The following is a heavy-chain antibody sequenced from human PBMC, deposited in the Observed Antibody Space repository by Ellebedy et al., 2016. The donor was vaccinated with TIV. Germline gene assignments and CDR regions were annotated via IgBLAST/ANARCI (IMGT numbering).Heavy chain of an antibody. V-gene: IGHV1-18*04. J-gene: IGHJ5*02. CDR1: GYTFTSYG. CDR2: VTAYNRDT. CDR3: ARGAMALS. D-gene: IGHD5-24*01. Sequence: AASVKVSCKASGYTFTSYGISWVRQAPGQGLQWMGWVTAYNRDTYYAQNFQGRVTFTTDTSSSTAYMELRSLRSDDTGGYYCARGAMALSWGQGTLVTVSS.